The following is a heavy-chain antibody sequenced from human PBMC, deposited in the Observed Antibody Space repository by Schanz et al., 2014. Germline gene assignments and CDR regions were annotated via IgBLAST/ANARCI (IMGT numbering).Heavy chain of an antibody. D-gene: IGHD6-13*01. CDR3: ARARSWPDY. CDR1: GFTVSNSY. J-gene: IGHJ4*02. CDR2: IYSSSST. V-gene: IGHV3-66*03. Sequence: DVQLVDSGGGLVQPGGSLRLSCAASGFTVSNSYIHWVRQAPGKGLEWVSTIYSSSSTYYADSVRGRFTISRDNSMNTVNLQMNSLRAEDTAVYYCARARSWPDYWGQGTLVTVSS.